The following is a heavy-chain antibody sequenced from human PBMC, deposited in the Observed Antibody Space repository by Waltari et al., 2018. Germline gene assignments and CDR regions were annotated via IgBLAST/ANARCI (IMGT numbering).Heavy chain of an antibody. CDR3: ARGGDVSSSWPRRDYYYGMDV. CDR2: INHSGST. D-gene: IGHD6-13*01. V-gene: IGHV4-34*01. Sequence: QVQLQQWGAGLLKPSETLSLTCAVYGGSFSGYYWSWIRQPPGKGLEGIGEINHSGSTNYNPSLKSRVTISVDTSKNQFSLKLSSVTAADTAVYYCARGGDVSSSWPRRDYYYGMDVWGQGTTVTVSS. J-gene: IGHJ6*02. CDR1: GGSFSGYY.